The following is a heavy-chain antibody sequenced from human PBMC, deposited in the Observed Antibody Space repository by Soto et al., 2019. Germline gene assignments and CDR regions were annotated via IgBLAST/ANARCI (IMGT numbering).Heavy chain of an antibody. V-gene: IGHV1-69*13. CDR1: GGNFNSFT. D-gene: IGHD3-22*01. J-gene: IGHJ5*02. CDR2: IVPVFGRT. CDR3: ARKDKSGYFNWFDP. Sequence: SVKVSCKASGGNFNSFTFSWVRQAPGQGLEWMGGIVPVFGRTNYARKFQGRLAISADEITRTSYMELSSLTSEDTAVYFCARKDKSGYFNWFDPWGQGTLVTVSS.